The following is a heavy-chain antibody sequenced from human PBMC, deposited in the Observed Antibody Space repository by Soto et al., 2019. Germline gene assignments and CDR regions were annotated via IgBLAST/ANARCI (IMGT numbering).Heavy chain of an antibody. Sequence: ASVKVSGKVSGYTLTELSMHWVRQAPGKGLEWMGGFDPEDGETIYAQKFQGRVTMTEDTSTDTAYMELSSLRSEDTAVYYCATRRFMVRGVSAFDYWGQGTLVTVSS. D-gene: IGHD3-10*01. CDR1: GYTLTELS. CDR3: ATRRFMVRGVSAFDY. V-gene: IGHV1-24*01. J-gene: IGHJ4*02. CDR2: FDPEDGET.